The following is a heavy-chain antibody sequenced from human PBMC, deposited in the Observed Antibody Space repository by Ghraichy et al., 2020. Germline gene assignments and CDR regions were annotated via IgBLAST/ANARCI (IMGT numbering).Heavy chain of an antibody. V-gene: IGHV3-21*01. CDR1: GFTFSSYS. CDR2: ISSSSSYI. D-gene: IGHD3-16*01. CDR3: ARCPVLGDGMDV. Sequence: GGSLRLSCAASGFTFSSYSMNWVRQAPGKGLEWVSSISSSSSYIYYADSVKGRFTISRDNAKNSLYLQMNSLRAEDTAVYYCARCPVLGDGMDVWGQGTTVTVSS. J-gene: IGHJ6*02.